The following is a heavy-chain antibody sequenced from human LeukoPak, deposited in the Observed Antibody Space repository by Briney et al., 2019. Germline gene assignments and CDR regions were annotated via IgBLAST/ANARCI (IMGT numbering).Heavy chain of an antibody. Sequence: GGSLRLSCAASGFIFKKYWMNWVRQVPGKGLEFLANIKEDGSETYYADSVKGRFTISRDNPKNLLFLQINSLRVEDTAVYYCARETPRRGETRDGYRWGQGTVVTVSS. V-gene: IGHV3-7*01. CDR3: ARETPRRGETRDGYR. CDR2: IKEDGSET. J-gene: IGHJ4*02. D-gene: IGHD5-24*01. CDR1: GFIFKKYW.